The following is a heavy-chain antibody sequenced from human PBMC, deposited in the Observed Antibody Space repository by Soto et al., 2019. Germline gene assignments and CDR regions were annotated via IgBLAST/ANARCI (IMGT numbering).Heavy chain of an antibody. Sequence: SETLSLTCSVSGDSISNLDYFWAWIRQPPGQALEYIGYIYKSATTHYNPSFESRVAISVDTSKSQFSLNVTSVTAADTAVYFCARGRYCLTGRCFPNWFDSWGQGALVTVSS. CDR1: GDSISNLDYF. D-gene: IGHD7-27*01. CDR3: ARGRYCLTGRCFPNWFDS. V-gene: IGHV4-30-4*01. J-gene: IGHJ5*01. CDR2: IYKSATT.